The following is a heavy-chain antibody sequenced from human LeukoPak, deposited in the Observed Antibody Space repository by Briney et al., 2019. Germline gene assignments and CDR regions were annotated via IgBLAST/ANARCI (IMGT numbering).Heavy chain of an antibody. CDR2: IYYSGGN. Sequence: SDTLSLTCSVSGYSISTSNYWAWIRQPPGRGLEWIGHIYYSGGNYYNPSLKSRVTMSVDTSRNQFSLKLSSVTAVDTAVYYCARKTTAGPTKAAFDIWGQGTMVAVST. D-gene: IGHD2-21*02. CDR1: GYSISTSNY. CDR3: ARKTTAGPTKAAFDI. J-gene: IGHJ3*02. V-gene: IGHV4-28*01.